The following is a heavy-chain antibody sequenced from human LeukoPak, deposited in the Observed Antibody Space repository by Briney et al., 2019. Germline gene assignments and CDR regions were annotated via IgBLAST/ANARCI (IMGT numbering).Heavy chain of an antibody. D-gene: IGHD2-21*02. V-gene: IGHV4-34*01. CDR1: GGSFSGHY. CDR3: ARGSYCGGDCYPRPFDY. CDR2: INHSGST. J-gene: IGHJ4*02. Sequence: SETLSLTCAVYGGSFSGHYWSWIRQPPGKGLEWIGEINHSGSTNYNPSLKSRVTISVDTSKNQFSLKLSSVTAADTAVYYCARGSYCGGDCYPRPFDYWGQGTLVTVSS.